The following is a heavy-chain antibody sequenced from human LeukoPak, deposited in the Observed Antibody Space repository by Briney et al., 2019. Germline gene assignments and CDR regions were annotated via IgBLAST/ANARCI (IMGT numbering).Heavy chain of an antibody. Sequence: ASVKVSXKASGYTFTGYYMHWVRQAPGQGLEWMGRINPNSGGTNYVQKFQGRVTMTRDTSISTAYMELSRLTSDDTAVYYCARGARGTWAWGDWGQGTLVTVSS. CDR1: GYTFTGYY. CDR3: ARGARGTWAWGD. V-gene: IGHV1-2*06. D-gene: IGHD3-10*01. CDR2: INPNSGGT. J-gene: IGHJ4*02.